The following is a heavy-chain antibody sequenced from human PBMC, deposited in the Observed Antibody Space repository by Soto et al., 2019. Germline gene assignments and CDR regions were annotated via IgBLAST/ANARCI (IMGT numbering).Heavy chain of an antibody. V-gene: IGHV1-69*01. Sequence: QVQLVQSGAEVKKPGSSVKVSCKTSGGTFSSHALTWLRQAPGQGLEWMGGIIPMFGTTYTSQKFQGRVAISADETTSTSELSSLRSEYTAVYFCARCDVCFPGGDDAFDLWGQGTTVIVSS. CDR3: ARCDVCFPGGDDAFDL. D-gene: IGHD2-21*02. J-gene: IGHJ3*01. CDR2: IIPMFGTT. CDR1: GGTFSSHA.